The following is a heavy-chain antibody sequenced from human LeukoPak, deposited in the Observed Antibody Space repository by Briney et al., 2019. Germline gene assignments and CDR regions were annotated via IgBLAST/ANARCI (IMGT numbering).Heavy chain of an antibody. V-gene: IGHV3-21*01. J-gene: IGHJ4*02. CDR3: ARDYYGSEGSEV. Sequence: GGSLRLSCAASGFSFRSYSMNWVRQAPGKGLEWVSSISSTGSYIYYADSVKGRFTISRDNAKNSLYLQMNSLRAEDTAVYYCARDYYGSEGSEVRGQGTLVTVSS. CDR1: GFSFRSYS. D-gene: IGHD3-10*01. CDR2: ISSTGSYI.